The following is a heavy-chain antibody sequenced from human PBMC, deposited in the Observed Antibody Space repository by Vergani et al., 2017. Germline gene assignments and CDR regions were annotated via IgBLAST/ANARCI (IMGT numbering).Heavy chain of an antibody. D-gene: IGHD2-21*02. J-gene: IGHJ2*01. CDR3: ARDCPGGGGDCSAGWYFDL. CDR1: GFTFSTYA. CDR2: LTGGGGST. V-gene: IGHV3-23*01. Sequence: EVQLLESGGSLKQPGGSVRLSCAASGFTFSTYAMHWVRQAPGKGLEWVSALTGGGGSTYYADSFKGRFIISRDNSRDTRYLQMNSLRPEDTATYYCARDCPGGGGDCSAGWYFDLWGRGTLVTVSS.